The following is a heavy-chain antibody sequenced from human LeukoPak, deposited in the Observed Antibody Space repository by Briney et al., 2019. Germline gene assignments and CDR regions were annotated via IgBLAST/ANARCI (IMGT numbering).Heavy chain of an antibody. CDR2: ISSSSSYI. J-gene: IGHJ5*02. V-gene: IGHV3-21*01. CDR1: GFTFSSYS. CDR3: ARGIWCGGDCYMGTRYNWFDP. D-gene: IGHD2-21*02. Sequence: GGSLRLSCAASGFTFSSYSMNWVRQAPGKGLEWVSSISSSSSYIYYADSVKGRFTISRDNAKNSLYLQMNSLRAEDTAVYYCARGIWCGGDCYMGTRYNWFDPWGQGTLVTVSS.